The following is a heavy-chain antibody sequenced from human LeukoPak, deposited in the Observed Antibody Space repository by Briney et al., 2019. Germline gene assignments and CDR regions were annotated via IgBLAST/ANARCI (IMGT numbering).Heavy chain of an antibody. CDR3: ARGGGFLEWLVDY. CDR2: IYYSGST. Sequence: PSETLSLTCTVSGGSISSSSYYWGWIRQPPGKGLEWIGSIYYSGSTNYNPSLKSRVTISVDTSKNQFSLKLSSVTAADTAVYYCARGGGFLEWLVDYWGQGTLVTVSS. D-gene: IGHD3-3*01. V-gene: IGHV4-39*07. J-gene: IGHJ4*02. CDR1: GGSISSSSYY.